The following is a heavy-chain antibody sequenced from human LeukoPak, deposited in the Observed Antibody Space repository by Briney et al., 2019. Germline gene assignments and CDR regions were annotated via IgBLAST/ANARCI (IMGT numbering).Heavy chain of an antibody. J-gene: IGHJ3*02. V-gene: IGHV5-51*01. CDR1: GYSFTSYW. Sequence: GESLKISCKGSGYSFTSYWIGWVRQMPGKGLEWMGIIYPADSHTTYSPSFQGQVTISVDKSITTAYLQWSSLRASDTAIYYYARHITWSSRRGDDAFEIWGQGTMVTVSS. CDR3: ARHITWSSRRGDDAFEI. CDR2: IYPADSHT. D-gene: IGHD2-2*01.